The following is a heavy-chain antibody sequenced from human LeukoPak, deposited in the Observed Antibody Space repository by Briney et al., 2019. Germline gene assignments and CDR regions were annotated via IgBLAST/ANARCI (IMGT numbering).Heavy chain of an antibody. CDR1: GDNVSSKNGA. CDR2: TYYRSKWYN. J-gene: IGHJ4*02. V-gene: IGHV6-1*01. CDR3: ARDFGTTGWHTFDY. Sequence: SQTLSLTCVVSGDNVSSKNGAWHWIRQSPSRGLEWLARTYYRSKWYNDYAESMEGRMTISQDTSKNQYSLHLNSVTPDDTAVYYCARDFGTTGWHTFDYWGQGTLVTVSS. D-gene: IGHD6-19*01.